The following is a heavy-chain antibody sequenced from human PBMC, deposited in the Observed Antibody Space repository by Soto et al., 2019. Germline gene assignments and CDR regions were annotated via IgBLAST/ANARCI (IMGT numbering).Heavy chain of an antibody. D-gene: IGHD6-6*01. CDR3: ARDRVAARLNGMDV. Sequence: QVQLVESGGGVVQPGRSLRLSCAASGFTFSSYAMHWVRQATGEGLEWVAVISYDGSNKYYADSVKGRFTISRDNSKNTLYLQMNSLRAEDTAVYYCARDRVAARLNGMDVWGQGTTVTVSS. CDR2: ISYDGSNK. CDR1: GFTFSSYA. J-gene: IGHJ6*02. V-gene: IGHV3-30-3*01.